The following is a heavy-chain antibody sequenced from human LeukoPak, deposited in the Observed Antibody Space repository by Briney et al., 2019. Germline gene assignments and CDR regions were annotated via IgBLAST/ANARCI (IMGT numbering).Heavy chain of an antibody. CDR2: IVVGSGNT. J-gene: IGHJ4*02. CDR1: GFTFTSSA. D-gene: IGHD3-10*01. V-gene: IGHV1-58*02. Sequence: SVKVSCKASGFTFTSSAMQWVRQARGQRLEWIGWIVVGSGNTNYAQKFQERVTITRDMSTSTAYMELSSLRSEDTAVYYCAAIAGSGSFRYFDYWGQGTLVTVSS. CDR3: AAIAGSGSFRYFDY.